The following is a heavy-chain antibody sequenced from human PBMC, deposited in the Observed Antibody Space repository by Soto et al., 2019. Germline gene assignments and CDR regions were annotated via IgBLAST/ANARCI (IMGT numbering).Heavy chain of an antibody. CDR3: ATVFDL. Sequence: EEQLVESGGGLVQPGESLRLSCAASGFTFSGHWIHWVRQAPGKGLEWVSRIETGGSGTSYADSVKGRFTISTDNAKKTVYLQMKSLRVEDTAVYYCATVFDLWGQGTLVTVSS. D-gene: IGHD4-17*01. V-gene: IGHV3-74*01. J-gene: IGHJ4*02. CDR1: GFTFSGHW. CDR2: IETGGSGT.